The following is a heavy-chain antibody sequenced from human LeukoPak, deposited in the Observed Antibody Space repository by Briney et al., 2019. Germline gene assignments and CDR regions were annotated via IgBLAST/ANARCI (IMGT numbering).Heavy chain of an antibody. CDR3: ARDPLRYPPLNPFDY. D-gene: IGHD4-17*01. CDR2: ISSSSSYI. CDR1: GFTFSSYS. J-gene: IGHJ4*02. V-gene: IGHV3-21*01. Sequence: GGSLRLSCAASGFTFSSYSMNWVRQAPGKGLEWVSSISSSSSYIYYADSVKGRFTISRDKAKNSLYLQMNSLRAEDTAVYYCARDPLRYPPLNPFDYWGQGTLVTVSS.